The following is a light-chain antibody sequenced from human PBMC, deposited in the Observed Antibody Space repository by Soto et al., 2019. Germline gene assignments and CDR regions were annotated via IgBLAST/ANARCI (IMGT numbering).Light chain of an antibody. CDR1: HRVSNY. CDR2: GAS. Sequence: EIVMTQSPATLSVSPGERATLSCRASHRVSNYLAWYQQRPGQAPRLLIYGASTRATGIPARFSGSASGTEFTLTISSLQPDDRATYYGRQYNSYPLTVGGGTKVDIK. CDR3: RQYNSYPLT. V-gene: IGKV3-15*01. J-gene: IGKJ4*01.